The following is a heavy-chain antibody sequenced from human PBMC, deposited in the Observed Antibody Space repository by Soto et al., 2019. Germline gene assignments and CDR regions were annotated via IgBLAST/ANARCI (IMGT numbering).Heavy chain of an antibody. Sequence: QVQLVQSGAEVKKPGSSVKVSCKASGGTFSSYAISWVRQAPGQGLEWMGGIIPIFGTANYAQKFQGRVTTTADESTSTAYNELCRLRSEDTAEYYCAREAYCGGDCPGGDYFQHWGQGTLVNVSS. CDR1: GGTFSSYA. CDR2: IIPIFGTA. D-gene: IGHD2-21*02. CDR3: AREAYCGGDCPGGDYFQH. J-gene: IGHJ1*01. V-gene: IGHV1-69*12.